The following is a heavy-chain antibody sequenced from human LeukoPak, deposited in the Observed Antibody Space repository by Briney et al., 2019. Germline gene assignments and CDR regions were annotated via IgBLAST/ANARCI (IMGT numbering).Heavy chain of an antibody. CDR3: ARDHRPAGALNY. V-gene: IGHV3-30*04. CDR2: ISYDGSSQ. D-gene: IGHD1-26*01. Sequence: PGGSLRLSCATSGFTFSGWAMHWVRQPPGKGLEWVALISYDGSSQYYTRSVKGRFTVSRENYNSTVFLQMNNLTPEDTAVYFCARDHRPAGALNYWGQGALVIVSS. CDR1: GFTFSGWA. J-gene: IGHJ4*02.